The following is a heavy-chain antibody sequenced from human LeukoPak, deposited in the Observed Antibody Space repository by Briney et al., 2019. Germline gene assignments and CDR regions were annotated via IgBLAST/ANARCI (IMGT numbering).Heavy chain of an antibody. CDR3: ARWAVAGTGSIDY. Sequence: SETLSLTCAVYGGSFSGYYWSWIRQPPGKGLEWIGEINHSGSTNYNPSLKSRVTISVDTSKNQFSLKLSSVTAADTAVYYCARWAVAGTGSIDYWGQGTLVTVSS. D-gene: IGHD6-19*01. J-gene: IGHJ4*02. CDR2: INHSGST. V-gene: IGHV4-34*01. CDR1: GGSFSGYY.